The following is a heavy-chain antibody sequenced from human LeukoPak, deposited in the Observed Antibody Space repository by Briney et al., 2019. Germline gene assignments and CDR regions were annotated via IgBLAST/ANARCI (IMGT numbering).Heavy chain of an antibody. D-gene: IGHD1-26*01. V-gene: IGHV3-15*01. CDR1: GFTFINAW. J-gene: IGHJ4*02. CDR2: IKSKTDGGTT. Sequence: GGSLTLSCVASGFTFINAWMSWVRQPPGKGLEWVGRIKSKTDGGTTGFAAPVKGGFTISRDDSKNTLYLQMNSLKTEDTAVYYCTTAGTYWGQGTLVTVSS. CDR3: TTAGTY.